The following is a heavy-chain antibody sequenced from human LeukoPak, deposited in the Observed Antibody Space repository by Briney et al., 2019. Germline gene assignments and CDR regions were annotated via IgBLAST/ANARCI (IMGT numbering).Heavy chain of an antibody. CDR3: AKGQRGYSFDY. Sequence: GGSLRLSCAASGFTFDDYAMHWVRQAPGKGLEWVSGISWNSGSIGYADSVKGRFTISRDNAKNSLYLQMNSLRAEDMALYYCAKGQRGYSFDYWGQGTLVTVSS. CDR2: ISWNSGSI. J-gene: IGHJ4*02. CDR1: GFTFDDYA. D-gene: IGHD5-18*01. V-gene: IGHV3-9*03.